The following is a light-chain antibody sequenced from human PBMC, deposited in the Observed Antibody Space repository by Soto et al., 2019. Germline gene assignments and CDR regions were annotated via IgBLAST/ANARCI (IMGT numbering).Light chain of an antibody. CDR1: SSDVGSYNV. J-gene: IGLJ2*01. CDR3: SYDEGSDAMI. V-gene: IGLV2-23*01. CDR2: EAS. Sequence: QSVLTQPASVSGSPGQSITISCTGTSSDVGSYNVVYWYQQPPGEAPKLMIYEASKRPSGVSHRFSGSKSGNAASLTISGLHDDEAADYYYSYDEGSDAMIFGGGTKLTVL.